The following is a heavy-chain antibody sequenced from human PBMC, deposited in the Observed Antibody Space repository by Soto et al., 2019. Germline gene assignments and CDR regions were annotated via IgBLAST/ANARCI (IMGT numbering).Heavy chain of an antibody. CDR2: ISYDGSNK. V-gene: IGHV3-30*14. J-gene: IGHJ2*01. CDR3: ARQRELVGGGARGYFDL. Sequence: QVQLVESGGGVVQPGRSLRLSCAASGFTFSSYAMHWVRQAPGKGLEWVAVISYDGSNKYYADSVKGRFTISRDNSKNILYSQMNSLRAEDTAVYYCARQRELVGGGARGYFDLWGRGTLVTVSS. D-gene: IGHD3-3*01. CDR1: GFTFSSYA.